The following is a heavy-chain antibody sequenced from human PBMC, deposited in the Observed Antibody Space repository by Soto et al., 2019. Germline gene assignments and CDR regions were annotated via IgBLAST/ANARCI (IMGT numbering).Heavy chain of an antibody. CDR2: VNPSGGST. J-gene: IGHJ1*01. Sequence: QVQLEQSGAEVKKPGASVKVSCKASGYIFTAYSMHWVRRAPGQGLQWMGVVNPSGGSTNYAQKFQGRFTLTRDTSRNTFYMDLSSLTSEDTAVYYCAREENCSDGICYSEYFQRWGQGTLVTVSS. CDR1: GYIFTAYS. CDR3: AREENCSDGICYSEYFQR. V-gene: IGHV1-46*01. D-gene: IGHD2-15*01.